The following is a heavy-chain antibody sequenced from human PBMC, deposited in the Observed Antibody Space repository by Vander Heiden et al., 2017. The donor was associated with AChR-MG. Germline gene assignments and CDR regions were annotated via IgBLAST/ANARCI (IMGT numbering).Heavy chain of an antibody. CDR1: GFTFSSYG. CDR2: IRYDGSNK. CDR3: ASDNHGGPFDY. J-gene: IGHJ4*02. V-gene: IGHV3-30*02. D-gene: IGHD3-16*01. Sequence: QVQLVESGGGVVQPGGSLRLSCAASGFTFSSYGMHWVRQAPGKGLEWVAFIRYDGSNKYYADSVKGRFTISRDNSKNTLYLQMNSLRAEDTAVYYCASDNHGGPFDYWGQGTLVTVSS.